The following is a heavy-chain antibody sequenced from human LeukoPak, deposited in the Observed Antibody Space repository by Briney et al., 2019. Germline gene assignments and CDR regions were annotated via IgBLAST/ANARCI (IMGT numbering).Heavy chain of an antibody. CDR2: IYHSGST. D-gene: IGHD6-19*01. V-gene: IGHV4-4*02. CDR1: GGSIGSSNW. CDR3: ARDSRGAGPDFGY. J-gene: IGHJ4*02. Sequence: SETLSLTCAVSGGSIGSSNWWSWVRQPPGKGLEWIGEIYHSGSTNYNPSLKSRVTISMDASRNQFSLKLSSVTAADTAVYYCARDSRGAGPDFGYWGQGSLVTVSS.